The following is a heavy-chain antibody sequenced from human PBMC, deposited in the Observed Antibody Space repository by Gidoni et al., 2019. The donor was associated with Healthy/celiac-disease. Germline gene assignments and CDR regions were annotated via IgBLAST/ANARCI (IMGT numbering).Heavy chain of an antibody. Sequence: QVQLVQSGAEVKKPGSSVKVSCKASGGTFSSYAISWVRQAPGQGLEWMGGIIPIFGTANYAQKFQGRVTITADESTSTAYMELSSLRSEDTAVYYCARDLVTMVRGVISPSYGMDVWGQGTTVTVSS. J-gene: IGHJ6*02. CDR2: IIPIFGTA. CDR1: GGTFSSYA. V-gene: IGHV1-69*01. D-gene: IGHD3-10*01. CDR3: ARDLVTMVRGVISPSYGMDV.